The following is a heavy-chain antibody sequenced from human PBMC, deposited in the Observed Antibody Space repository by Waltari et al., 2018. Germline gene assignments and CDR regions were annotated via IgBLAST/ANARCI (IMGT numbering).Heavy chain of an antibody. Sequence: EVQLVESGGGLVQPGGSLRLSCEASGFTFSSYSMNWARQAPGKGLEWVSYISSSSSTIFYADSMKGRFTISRDNANNSLSLQMNSLRAEDTAVYYCAREGTIFGVVITRAFDIWGQGTMVTVSS. V-gene: IGHV3-48*01. CDR1: GFTFSSYS. D-gene: IGHD3-3*01. J-gene: IGHJ3*02. CDR2: ISSSSSTI. CDR3: AREGTIFGVVITRAFDI.